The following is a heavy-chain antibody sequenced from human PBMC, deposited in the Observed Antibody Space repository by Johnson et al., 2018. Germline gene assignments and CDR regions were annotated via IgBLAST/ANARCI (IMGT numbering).Heavy chain of an antibody. J-gene: IGHJ3*02. V-gene: IGHV4-59*01. CDR1: GGSISSYY. Sequence: QVRLREAGPGLVEHTETMSLTCTVSGGSISSYYWSWIRPPPGKGLEWIGYIYYSWSTNYNPSLQSRVTISVDTSKNQFSLKLISVTAADTAGDYCGRGPPTYCVGDGYSNGKDALDIWGQGTMVTVSS. D-gene: IGHD2-21*02. CDR2: IYYSWST. CDR3: GRGPPTYCVGDGYSNGKDALDI.